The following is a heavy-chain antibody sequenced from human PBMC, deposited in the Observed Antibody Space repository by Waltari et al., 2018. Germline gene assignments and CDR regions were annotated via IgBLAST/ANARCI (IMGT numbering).Heavy chain of an antibody. CDR3: AKGVGASQFFDY. V-gene: IGHV3-23*01. J-gene: IGHJ4*02. D-gene: IGHD1-26*01. Sequence: LLESGGGLVQPGGSLRLSCVASVFAFKSYAMTWVRQAPGKGLEWVSTITAFGSGTYYADSVRGRCTISRDNSQSTLYLQVKSLSADDTAVYYCAKGVGASQFFDYWGRGTLVTVSS. CDR2: ITAFGSGT. CDR1: VFAFKSYA.